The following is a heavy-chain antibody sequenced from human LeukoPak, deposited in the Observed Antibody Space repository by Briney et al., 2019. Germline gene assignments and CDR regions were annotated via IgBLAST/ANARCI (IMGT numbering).Heavy chain of an antibody. D-gene: IGHD2-21*01. CDR1: GGSFSGYD. Sequence: PSETLSLTCAVYGGSFSGYDWSWIRQPPGKGLEWIGEINHSGSTNYNPSLKSRVTISVDTSKNQFSLKLSSVTAADTAVYYWARGVDWAYWGQGTLVTVSS. J-gene: IGHJ4*02. CDR3: ARGVDWAY. CDR2: INHSGST. V-gene: IGHV4-34*01.